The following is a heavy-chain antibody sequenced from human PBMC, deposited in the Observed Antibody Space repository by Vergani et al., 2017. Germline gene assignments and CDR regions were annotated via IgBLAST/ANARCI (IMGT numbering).Heavy chain of an antibody. CDR3: ARDHWLAR. CDR1: GYSISSGYY. V-gene: IGHV4-38-2*02. J-gene: IGHJ4*02. Sequence: QVQLQESGPGLVKPSETLSLTCTVSGYSISSGYYWGWIRQPPGKGLEWIGSIYHSGSTYYNPSLKSRVTISVDTSKNQFSLKLSSVTAADTAVYYCARDHWLARWGQGTLVTGSS. CDR2: IYHSGST. D-gene: IGHD3-9*01.